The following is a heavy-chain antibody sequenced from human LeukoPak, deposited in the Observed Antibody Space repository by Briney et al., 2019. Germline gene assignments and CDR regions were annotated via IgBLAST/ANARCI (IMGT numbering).Heavy chain of an antibody. J-gene: IGHJ4*02. V-gene: IGHV4-59*01. CDR3: ARANGVPSPRFDY. D-gene: IGHD4-17*01. CDR1: NGSMTNNY. CDR2: VYSSGST. Sequence: SETLSLTCTVSNGSMTNNYWSWIRQPPGKGLEWIGYVYSSGSTIYIPSLKSRVTISIDTSKNQFSLKLSSVTAADTAVYHCARANGVPSPRFDYWGQGTLVTVSS.